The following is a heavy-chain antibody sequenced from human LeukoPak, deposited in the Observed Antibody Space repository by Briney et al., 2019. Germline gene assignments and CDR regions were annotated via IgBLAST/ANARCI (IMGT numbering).Heavy chain of an antibody. J-gene: IGHJ4*02. D-gene: IGHD3-10*01. V-gene: IGHV3-73*01. CDR1: GFTLSGAD. Sequence: QPGGSLRLSCATSGFTLSGADMHWVRQVSGKGLEWVGRIRSKGNKYATEYAASVKGRFTISRDDSKNTAYLQMNSLKTEDTAVYYCIHYGSGSYSTDYWGQGTQVTVST. CDR2: IRSKGNKYAT. CDR3: IHYGSGSYSTDY.